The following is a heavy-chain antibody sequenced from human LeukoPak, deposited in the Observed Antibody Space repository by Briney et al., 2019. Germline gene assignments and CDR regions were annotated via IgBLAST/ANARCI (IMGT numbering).Heavy chain of an antibody. J-gene: IGHJ5*02. CDR3: AKDPLRHYGDSSGDNWFDP. D-gene: IGHD4-17*01. Sequence: PSETLSLTCTVSGGSISSYYWSWIRQPAGKGLEWIGRIYTSGSTNYNPSLKSRVTMSVDTSKNQFSLKLSSVTAADTAVYYCAKDPLRHYGDSSGDNWFDPWGQGTLVTVSS. CDR1: GGSISSYY. CDR2: IYTSGST. V-gene: IGHV4-4*07.